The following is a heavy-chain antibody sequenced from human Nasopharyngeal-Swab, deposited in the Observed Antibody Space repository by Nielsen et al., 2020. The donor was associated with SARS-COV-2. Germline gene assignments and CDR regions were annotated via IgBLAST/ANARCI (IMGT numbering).Heavy chain of an antibody. CDR2: IYYSGST. V-gene: IGHV4-59*01. D-gene: IGHD6-13*01. CDR3: ARDGYSSSRTLDY. J-gene: IGHJ4*02. Sequence: WIRQPPGKGLEWIGYIYYSGSTNYNPSLKSRVTISVDTSKNQFSLKLSSVTAADTAVYYCARDGYSSSRTLDYWGQGTLGTVSS.